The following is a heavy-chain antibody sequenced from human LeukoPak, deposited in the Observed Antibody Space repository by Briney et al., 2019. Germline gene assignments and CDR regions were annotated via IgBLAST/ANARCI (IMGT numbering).Heavy chain of an antibody. CDR3: ARRAGNWFDP. Sequence: PGGSLRLSCAASGFTFSSYAMSWVRQAPGKGLVWVSRISSDGSSTSYADSVKGRFTISRDNAKNTLYLQMNSLRAEDTAVYYCARRAGNWFDPWGQGTLVTVSS. V-gene: IGHV3-74*01. D-gene: IGHD6-19*01. CDR1: GFTFSSYA. J-gene: IGHJ5*02. CDR2: ISSDGSST.